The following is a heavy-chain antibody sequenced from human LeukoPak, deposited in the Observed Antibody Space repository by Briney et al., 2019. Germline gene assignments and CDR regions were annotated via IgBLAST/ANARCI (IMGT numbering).Heavy chain of an antibody. CDR1: GGSFSGYY. Sequence: SETLSLTCAVYGGSFSGYYWSWIRQPPGKVLEWIGEMNHSGSTNYNPSLKSRVTISVDTSKNQFSLKLSSVTAADTAVYYCARALRGSSRFFDIWGQGTMVTVSA. CDR2: MNHSGST. CDR3: ARALRGSSRFFDI. J-gene: IGHJ3*02. V-gene: IGHV4-34*01. D-gene: IGHD6-13*01.